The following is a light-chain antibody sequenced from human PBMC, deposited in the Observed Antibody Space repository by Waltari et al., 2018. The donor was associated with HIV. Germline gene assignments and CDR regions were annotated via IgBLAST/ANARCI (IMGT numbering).Light chain of an antibody. CDR1: MLGRNY. CDR3: QAWDATTVL. Sequence: SYELTQSPSVSVSPGQTAIITCSGYMLGRNYVCWYQQKPGQSPVLVTYQDTKRPSGIPERFSGSKSGNTATLTISGTQALDEADYFCQAWDATTVLFGGGTKLTVL. J-gene: IGLJ2*01. CDR2: QDT. V-gene: IGLV3-1*01.